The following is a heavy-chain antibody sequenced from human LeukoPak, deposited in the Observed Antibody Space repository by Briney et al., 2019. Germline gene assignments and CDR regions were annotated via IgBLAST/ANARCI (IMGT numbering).Heavy chain of an antibody. CDR1: GFTFNTFT. Sequence: GGSLRLSFAASGFTFNTFTMNWVRQAPGKGLEWVSSIGRSSIDKYYADSVRGRFTISRDNAKNSLYVQMSSLRAEDTAVYYCVRGDSRELWGQGTLVTLSS. V-gene: IGHV3-21*01. CDR3: VRGDSREL. J-gene: IGHJ4*02. CDR2: IGRSSIDK. D-gene: IGHD3-22*01.